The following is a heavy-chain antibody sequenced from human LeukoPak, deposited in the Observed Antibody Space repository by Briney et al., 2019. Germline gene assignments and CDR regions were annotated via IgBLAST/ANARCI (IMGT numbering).Heavy chain of an antibody. CDR1: GGSISSYY. D-gene: IGHD2-2*01. Sequence: SETLSLTCTVSGGSISSYYWSWIRQPPGKGLEWIGEINHSGSTNYNPSLKRRVTISVDTSKNQFSLKLSSVTAADTAVYYCARLYPGDYWGQGTLVTVSS. J-gene: IGHJ4*02. CDR3: ARLYPGDY. CDR2: INHSGST. V-gene: IGHV4-34*01.